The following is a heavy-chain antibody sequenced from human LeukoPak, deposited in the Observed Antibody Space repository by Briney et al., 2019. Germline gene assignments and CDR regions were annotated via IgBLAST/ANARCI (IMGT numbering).Heavy chain of an antibody. J-gene: IGHJ4*02. D-gene: IGHD6-19*01. CDR3: ARGPSYSSGWYPHNDY. Sequence: GASVKVSCKASGGTCSSYAISWVRQAPGQGLEWMGGIIPIFGTANYTQKFQGRVTITADESTSTAYMELSSLRSEDTAVYYCARGPSYSSGWYPHNDYWGQGTLVTVSS. CDR2: IIPIFGTA. CDR1: GGTCSSYA. V-gene: IGHV1-69*13.